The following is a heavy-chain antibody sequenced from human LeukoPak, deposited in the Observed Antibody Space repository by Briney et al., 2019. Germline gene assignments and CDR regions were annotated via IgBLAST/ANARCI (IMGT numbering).Heavy chain of an antibody. CDR1: GFTVSSNY. D-gene: IGHD2-15*01. CDR2: IYSGGST. CDR3: AKVRTPYCSGGSCYSLDF. J-gene: IGHJ4*02. Sequence: GGSLRLSCAASGFTVSSNYMSWVRQAPGKGLEWVSVIYSGGSTYYADSVKGRFTISRDNSKNTLYLQMNSLRAEDTAVYYCAKVRTPYCSGGSCYSLDFWGQGTLVTVSS. V-gene: IGHV3-53*05.